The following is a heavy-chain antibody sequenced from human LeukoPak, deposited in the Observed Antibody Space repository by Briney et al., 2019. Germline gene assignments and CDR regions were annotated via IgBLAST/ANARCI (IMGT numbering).Heavy chain of an antibody. V-gene: IGHV3-30*02. CDR1: GFTFNSYG. J-gene: IGHJ4*02. CDR2: IRYDGSNK. Sequence: GGSLRLSCAASGFTFNSYGMHWVRQAPGKGLEWVAFIRYDGSNKYYADSVKGRFTISRDNAKNSLYLQMNSLRAEDTAVYYCARESSFCFDYWGQGTLVTVSS. D-gene: IGHD2/OR15-2a*01. CDR3: ARESSFCFDY.